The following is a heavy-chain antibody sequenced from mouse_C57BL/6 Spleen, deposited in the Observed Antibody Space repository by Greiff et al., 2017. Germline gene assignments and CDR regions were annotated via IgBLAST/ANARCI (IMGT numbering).Heavy chain of an antibody. J-gene: IGHJ2*01. V-gene: IGHV1-72*01. CDR3: ARSPTYYSNYDFDY. CDR2: IDRNSGGT. CDR1: GYTFTSYW. Sequence: QVQLQQPGAELVKPGASVKLSCKASGYTFTSYWMHWVKQRPGRGLEWIGRIDRNSGGTKYNEKFKSKATLTVDKPSSTAYMQLSSLTSEDSAVYYCARSPTYYSNYDFDYWGQGTTLTVSS. D-gene: IGHD2-5*01.